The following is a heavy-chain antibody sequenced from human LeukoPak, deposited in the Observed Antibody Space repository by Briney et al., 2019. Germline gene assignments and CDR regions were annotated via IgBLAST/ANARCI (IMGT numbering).Heavy chain of an antibody. Sequence: PGGSLRLSCAASGFTLSSYSMNWVRQAPGKGLEWVSSISSSSSYIYYADSVKGRFTISRDNAKNSLYLQMNSLGAEDTAVYYCARDSELGYYYGMDVWGQGTTVTVSS. CDR1: GFTLSSYS. CDR2: ISSSSSYI. V-gene: IGHV3-21*01. D-gene: IGHD1-26*01. CDR3: ARDSELGYYYGMDV. J-gene: IGHJ6*02.